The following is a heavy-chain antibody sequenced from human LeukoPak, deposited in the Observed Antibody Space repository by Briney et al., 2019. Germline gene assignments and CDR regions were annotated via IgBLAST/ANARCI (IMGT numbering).Heavy chain of an antibody. J-gene: IGHJ6*03. V-gene: IGHV1-8*03. CDR3: ARRGTAMGFDYYYYYYMDV. CDR2: MNPNSGNT. CDR1: GYTFTSYD. Sequence: GASVKVSCKASGYTFTSYDINWVRQATGQGLEWMGWMNPNSGNTGYAQKFQGRVTITRNTSISTAYMELSSLRSEDTAVYYCARRGTAMGFDYYYYYYMDVRGKGTTVTVSS. D-gene: IGHD5-18*01.